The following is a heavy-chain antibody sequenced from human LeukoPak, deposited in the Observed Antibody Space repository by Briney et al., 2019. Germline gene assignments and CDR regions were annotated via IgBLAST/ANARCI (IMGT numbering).Heavy chain of an antibody. CDR1: SYSFNRYG. CDR2: IGGYNGNT. CDR3: ARSGRGTYYYFDL. J-gene: IGHJ4*02. D-gene: IGHD5-12*01. V-gene: IGHV1-18*01. Sequence: GASVKVSCKASSYSFNRYGISWVRQAPGQGLEWMGWIGGYNGNTNYAQKFLGRVSMTADTSTSTAYMELRSLTSDDTAVYYCARSGRGTYYYFDLWGQGTLVTVSS.